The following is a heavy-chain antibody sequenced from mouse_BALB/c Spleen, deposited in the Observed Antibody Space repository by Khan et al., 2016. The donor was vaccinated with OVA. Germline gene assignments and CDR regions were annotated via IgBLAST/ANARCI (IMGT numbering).Heavy chain of an antibody. V-gene: IGHV3-8*02. J-gene: IGHJ3*01. CDR2: MIYTGYT. CDR1: GDSITSGY. D-gene: IGHD2-14*01. Sequence: EVQLQESGPSLVKPSQTLSLTCSVTGDSITSGYWSWIRKFPGNKLEYMGYMIYTGYTDYNPPLKSQIAITRHTSKNQYYLQLNSVTAEDTATYYCARSTYRYAFAYWGQGTLVTVSA. CDR3: ARSTYRYAFAY.